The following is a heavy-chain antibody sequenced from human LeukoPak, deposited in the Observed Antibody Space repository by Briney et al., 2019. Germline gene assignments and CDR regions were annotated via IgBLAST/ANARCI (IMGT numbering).Heavy chain of an antibody. Sequence: SETLSLTCTVSGGSISSYYWSWIRQPPGKGLEWIGYIYYSGSTNYNPSLKSRVTISVDTSKNQFSLKLSSVTAADTAVYYCARIVVIAAAGTGWFDPWGQGTLVTVSS. CDR2: IYYSGST. CDR3: ARIVVIAAAGTGWFDP. J-gene: IGHJ5*02. V-gene: IGHV4-59*12. CDR1: GGSISSYY. D-gene: IGHD6-13*01.